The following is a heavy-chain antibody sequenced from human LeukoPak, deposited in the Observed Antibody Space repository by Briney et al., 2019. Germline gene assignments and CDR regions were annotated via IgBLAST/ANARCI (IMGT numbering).Heavy chain of an antibody. D-gene: IGHD3-10*02. Sequence: GGSLRLSCAASGFTFSSYAMSWVRQAPGKGLEWVASISNGGGATFYGDSVRGRFTVSRDDAKNSLFLQVNGLRSDDTAVHYCTRENYVPDSWGQGTLVTVSS. CDR3: TRENYVPDS. CDR2: ISNGGGAT. CDR1: GFTFSSYA. V-gene: IGHV3-7*03. J-gene: IGHJ5*02.